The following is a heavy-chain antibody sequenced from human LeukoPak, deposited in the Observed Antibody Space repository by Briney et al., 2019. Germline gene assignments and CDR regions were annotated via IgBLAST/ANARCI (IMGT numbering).Heavy chain of an antibody. CDR3: ARGPSAYEIVTSCYKGSVFHY. J-gene: IGHJ4*02. CDR2: IYHSGRT. V-gene: IGHV4-30-2*01. D-gene: IGHD3-9*01. Sequence: SETLSLTCAVSGGSIRSGGYSWGCIRPPQGKGLEWFVYIYHSGRTYYNPSHKSRLTLPVNRSKTPFSLKLSSVTAAAPVLYLCARGPSAYEIVTSCYKGSVFHYWGEGTLVTVSS. CDR1: GGSIRSGGYS.